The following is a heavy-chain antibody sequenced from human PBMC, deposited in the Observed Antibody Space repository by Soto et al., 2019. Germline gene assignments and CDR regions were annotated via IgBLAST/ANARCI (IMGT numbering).Heavy chain of an antibody. J-gene: IGHJ4*02. CDR2: ISSSSSYI. V-gene: IGHV3-21*01. Sequence: EVQLVESGGGLVKPGGSLRLSCAASGFTFSSYSMNWVRQAPGKGLEWVSSISSSSSYIYYADSVKGRFTISRDNAKNSLYLQMNSLSAEDTAVYYGARDQPGYSYGYGLGYWGQGTLVTVSS. CDR3: ARDQPGYSYGYGLGY. CDR1: GFTFSSYS. D-gene: IGHD5-18*01.